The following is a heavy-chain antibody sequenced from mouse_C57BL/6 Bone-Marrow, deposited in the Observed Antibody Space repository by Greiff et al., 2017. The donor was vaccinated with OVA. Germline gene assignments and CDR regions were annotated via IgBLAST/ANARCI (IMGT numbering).Heavy chain of an antibody. CDR2: INPNNGGT. J-gene: IGHJ1*03. CDR3: ARGEPPDGSSYVGYFDV. CDR1: GYTFTDYN. D-gene: IGHD1-1*01. Sequence: EVQLQQSGPELVKPGASVKISCKASGYTFTDYNMDWVKQSHGKSLEWIGDINPNNGGTIYNQKFKGKATLTGDKSSSTAYMELHSLSSEDTTVYYCARGEPPDGSSYVGYFDVWGTGTTVTVSS. V-gene: IGHV1-18*01.